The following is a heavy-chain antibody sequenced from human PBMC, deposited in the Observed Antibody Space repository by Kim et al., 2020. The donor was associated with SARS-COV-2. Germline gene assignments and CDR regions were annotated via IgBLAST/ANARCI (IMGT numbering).Heavy chain of an antibody. V-gene: IGHV4-59*01. J-gene: IGHJ4*02. CDR2: IYYSGST. Sequence: SETLSLTCTVSGGSISSYYWSWIRQPPGKGLEWMGYIYYSGSTNYNPSLKSRVTISVDTSKNQFSLKLSSVTAADTAVYYCAREQLAPDYYFDYWGQGTLVTVSS. CDR1: GGSISSYY. CDR3: AREQLAPDYYFDY. D-gene: IGHD6-13*01.